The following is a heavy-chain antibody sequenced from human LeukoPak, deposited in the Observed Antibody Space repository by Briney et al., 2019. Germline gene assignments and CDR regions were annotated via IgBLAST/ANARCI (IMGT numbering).Heavy chain of an antibody. J-gene: IGHJ4*02. Sequence: SETLSLTCTVSGGSISSYYWSWIRQPPGKRLEWIGYIYYSGSTNYNPSLKSRVTISVDTSKNQFSLKLSSVTAADTAVYYCARVKDPKTFDYWGQGTLVTVSS. V-gene: IGHV4-59*01. CDR3: ARVKDPKTFDY. CDR1: GGSISSYY. CDR2: IYYSGST.